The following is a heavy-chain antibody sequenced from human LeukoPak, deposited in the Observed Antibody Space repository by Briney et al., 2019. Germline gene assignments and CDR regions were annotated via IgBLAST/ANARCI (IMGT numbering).Heavy chain of an antibody. D-gene: IGHD3-10*01. CDR2: ISYDGSNK. V-gene: IGHV3-30*04. CDR1: GFTFSSYA. J-gene: IGHJ4*02. CDR3: AKDGVPSRWFGRNYFDY. Sequence: GGSLRLSCAASGFTFSSYAMHWVRQAPGKGLEWVAVISYDGSNKYYADSVKGRFTISRDNSKNTLYLQMNSLRAEDTAVYYCAKDGVPSRWFGRNYFDYWGQGTLVTVSS.